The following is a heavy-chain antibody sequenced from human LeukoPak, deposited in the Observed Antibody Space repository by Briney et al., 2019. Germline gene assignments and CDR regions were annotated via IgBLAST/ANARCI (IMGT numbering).Heavy chain of an antibody. CDR3: AKAGVRYFDSSGLYAFDI. CDR1: GVSISSTSYY. J-gene: IGHJ3*02. Sequence: SETLSLTCAVSGVSISSTSYYCAWIRQPPGKGLERIGTIYYRGSTYNNPSLKSRVSLSVATSKNRFCLRLSSVDAADTAVYYCAKAGVRYFDSSGLYAFDIWGQGATGTVSS. V-gene: IGHV4-39*02. D-gene: IGHD3-22*01. CDR2: IYYRGST.